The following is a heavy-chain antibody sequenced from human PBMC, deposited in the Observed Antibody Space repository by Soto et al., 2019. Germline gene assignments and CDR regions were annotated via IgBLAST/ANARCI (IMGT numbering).Heavy chain of an antibody. CDR3: ARLSYYDSSGSPT. V-gene: IGHV5-10-1*01. CDR1: GYSFASYW. CDR2: IDPSDSYT. Sequence: LGESLKISCKGSGYSFASYWISRVRQMPGKGLEWMGRIDPSDSYTNYSPPFQGHVTISADKSISTAYLQWSSLKASDTAMYYCARLSYYDSSGSPTWGQGTLVTVSS. D-gene: IGHD3-22*01. J-gene: IGHJ5*02.